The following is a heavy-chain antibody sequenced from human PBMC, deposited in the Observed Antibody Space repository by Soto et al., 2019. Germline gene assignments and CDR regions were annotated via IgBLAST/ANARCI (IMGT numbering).Heavy chain of an antibody. V-gene: IGHV3-72*01. CDR3: GNVYCAGTSCALDYYYMDV. J-gene: IGHJ6*03. CDR2: ARNKANGHTT. CDR1: GFIFSDHY. Sequence: EVQLVESGGGLVQPGGSLRLSCAASGFIFSDHYMDWVRQAPGEGLAWVGRARNKANGHTTEYAASVKGRFTISRDDSKNAGYLQRNSGKKCDTAVYYCGNVYCAGTSCALDYYYMDVWGKGTTVTVSS. D-gene: IGHD2-2*01.